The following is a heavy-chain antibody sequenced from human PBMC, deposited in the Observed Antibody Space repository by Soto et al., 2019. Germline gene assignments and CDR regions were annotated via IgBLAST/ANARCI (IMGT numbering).Heavy chain of an antibody. V-gene: IGHV1-3*01. Sequence: GASVKVSCKASGYTFTSYAMHWVRQAPGQRLEWMGWINAGNGNTKYSQKFQGRVTITRDTSASTAYMELSSLRSEDTAVYYCARGWGRTTVTTAYWGQGTLVTVSS. CDR1: GYTFTSYA. CDR3: ARGWGRTTVTTAY. J-gene: IGHJ4*02. CDR2: INAGNGNT. D-gene: IGHD4-17*01.